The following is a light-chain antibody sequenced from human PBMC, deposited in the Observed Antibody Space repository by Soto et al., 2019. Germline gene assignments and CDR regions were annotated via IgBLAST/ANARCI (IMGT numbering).Light chain of an antibody. CDR1: SSDIGGYNY. CDR2: DVS. CDR3: SSYRSHDTRV. V-gene: IGLV2-14*03. J-gene: IGLJ2*01. Sequence: QSVLAQPASVSGSPGQSITISCTGTSSDIGGYNYVSWYQQHPGKAPKLMIYDVSNRPSGIPNRFPGSKSGNTASLTISGLQAEDEADYYCSSYRSHDTRVFGGGTKVTVL.